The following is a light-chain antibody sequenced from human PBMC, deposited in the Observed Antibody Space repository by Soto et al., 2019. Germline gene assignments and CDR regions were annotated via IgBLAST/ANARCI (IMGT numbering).Light chain of an antibody. J-gene: IGLJ3*02. CDR2: RTD. CDR1: SSNVGSNF. Sequence: QAVVTQPPSVSGTPGQRVTISCSGSSSNVGSNFVYWYQQFPGTAPKLLIYRTDKRPSGVPDRFSASKPGTSASLAISGLRSDDEADYYCAAWDNSLRWVFGGGTKVTVL. CDR3: AAWDNSLRWV. V-gene: IGLV1-47*01.